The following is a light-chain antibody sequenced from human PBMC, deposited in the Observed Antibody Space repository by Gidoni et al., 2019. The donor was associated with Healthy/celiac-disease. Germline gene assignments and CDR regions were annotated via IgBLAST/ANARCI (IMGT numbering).Light chain of an antibody. V-gene: IGKV3-11*01. Sequence: EIVLTQSTATLSLSPGERATLSCMSSKSVSSYLAWYQQKPGQAPRLLIYDASNRATGIPARFSGSGSGTDFTLSISSLEPEDFAVYYCQQRSNWPPGITFGGGTKVEIK. CDR2: DAS. CDR3: QQRSNWPPGIT. CDR1: KSVSSY. J-gene: IGKJ4*01.